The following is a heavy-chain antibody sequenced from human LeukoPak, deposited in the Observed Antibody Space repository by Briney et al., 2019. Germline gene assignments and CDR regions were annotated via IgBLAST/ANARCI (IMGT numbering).Heavy chain of an antibody. Sequence: PSETLSLTCSVSGDFISSDNWSWIRQPAGKGLEWIGRIYKSGSTNYNPSLTRRVTMSVDTSKNQFSLTLSSVTAADTAVYYCARVTVGTAGAFDIWGQGTMVTVSS. CDR1: GDFISSDN. CDR2: IYKSGST. V-gene: IGHV4-4*07. J-gene: IGHJ3*02. CDR3: ARVTVGTAGAFDI. D-gene: IGHD4-23*01.